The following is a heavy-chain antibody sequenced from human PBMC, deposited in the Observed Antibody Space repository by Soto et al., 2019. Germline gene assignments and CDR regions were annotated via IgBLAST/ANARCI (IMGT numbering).Heavy chain of an antibody. CDR1: GGTFSSYA. V-gene: IGHV1-69*01. Sequence: QVQLVQSGAEVKKPGSSVKVSCKASGGTFSSYAISWVRQAPGQGLEWMGGIIPIFGTANYAQKFQGRVTITADASTSPAYMELSSLRSEDTAVYYCARAGYCSGGSCYSVNWCAPWGQGTLVTVSS. CDR2: IIPIFGTA. CDR3: ARAGYCSGGSCYSVNWCAP. D-gene: IGHD2-15*01. J-gene: IGHJ5*02.